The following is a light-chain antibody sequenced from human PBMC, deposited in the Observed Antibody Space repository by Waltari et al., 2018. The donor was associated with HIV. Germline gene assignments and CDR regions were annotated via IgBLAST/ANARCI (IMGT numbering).Light chain of an antibody. CDR1: RGSIASNY. J-gene: IGLJ3*02. CDR2: EDN. V-gene: IGLV6-57*01. Sequence: NFMLAQPHSVSESPGKTITISCPRTRGSIASNYVQGYQRRPGSPPATVIYEDNRRPSGVPDRFSGSIDSSSNSASLTISGLKTEDEADYYCQSYDRNSQVFGGGTKLTVL. CDR3: QSYDRNSQV.